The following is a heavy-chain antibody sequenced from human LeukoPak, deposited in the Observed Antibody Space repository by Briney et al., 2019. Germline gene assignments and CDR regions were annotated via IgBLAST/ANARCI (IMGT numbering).Heavy chain of an antibody. D-gene: IGHD2-15*01. J-gene: IGHJ4*02. CDR2: IDQDGSEK. CDR1: RFTFSTYW. Sequence: GGSLRLSCAVSRFTFSTYWMSWVRRAPGKGLEWVTNIDQDGSEKNYVDSVKGRFTISRDNAMNSLYLQMNNLRAEDAAVYYCARFCSGGSCYVGVDYWGQGTLVTVSS. V-gene: IGHV3-7*01. CDR3: ARFCSGGSCYVGVDY.